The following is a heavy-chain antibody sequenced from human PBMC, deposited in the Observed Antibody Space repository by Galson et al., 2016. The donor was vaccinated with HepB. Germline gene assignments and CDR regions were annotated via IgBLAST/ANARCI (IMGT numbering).Heavy chain of an antibody. Sequence: SLRLSCAASGFAVSDNYMTWVRRAPGKGLEWVSIIYSGGATYYAESVKGRFTISRDNSKNTLFLQMNSLRAEDTALYYCARDRRVGSTIPTVDIWGQGTMVTVSS. V-gene: IGHV3-53*01. CDR2: IYSGGAT. D-gene: IGHD1-26*01. CDR1: GFAVSDNY. J-gene: IGHJ3*02. CDR3: ARDRRVGSTIPTVDI.